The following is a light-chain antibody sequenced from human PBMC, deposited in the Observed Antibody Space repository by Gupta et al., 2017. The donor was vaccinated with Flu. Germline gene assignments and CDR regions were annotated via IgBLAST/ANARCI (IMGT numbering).Light chain of an antibody. V-gene: IGKV1-9*01. Sequence: DIQFTQSLSLLPESLGDRVTITCGASQGIRSYLAWYQQKPGKAPKLLIYSASTLQSGVPSRFCGSGSGTEFTLTISSMQPEDFATYYCQQRNRYPFTFGQGTRLEIK. CDR3: QQRNRYPFT. J-gene: IGKJ5*01. CDR2: SAS. CDR1: QGIRSY.